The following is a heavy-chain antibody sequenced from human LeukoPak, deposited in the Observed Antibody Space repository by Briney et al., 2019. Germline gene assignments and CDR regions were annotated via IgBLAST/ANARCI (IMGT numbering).Heavy chain of an antibody. D-gene: IGHD6-13*01. CDR3: ARRPYSSSWYYFDY. J-gene: IGHJ4*02. V-gene: IGHV3-33*01. CDR2: IWYDGSNK. CDR1: GFTFSSHG. Sequence: GRSLRLSCAASGFTFSSHGMHWVRQAPGKGLEWVAGIWYDGSNKDYGDSVKGRFTISRDTSKQTLYLQMNSLRAEDTAVYYCARRPYSSSWYYFDYWGQGTLVTVSS.